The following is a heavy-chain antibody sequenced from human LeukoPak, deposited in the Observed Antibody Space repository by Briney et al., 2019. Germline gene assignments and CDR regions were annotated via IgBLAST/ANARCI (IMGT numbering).Heavy chain of an antibody. J-gene: IGHJ4*02. CDR3: ARETEMANLDY. D-gene: IGHD5-24*01. Sequence: PGGSLRLSCAASGFTVSRNYVNWVRQAPGKGLEWLSVIYSDGSTYYADSVKGRFTISRDNSKNMVNLHMNSLRAEDTAVYYCARETEMANLDYWGQGTLVTVSS. V-gene: IGHV3-53*01. CDR2: IYSDGST. CDR1: GFTVSRNY.